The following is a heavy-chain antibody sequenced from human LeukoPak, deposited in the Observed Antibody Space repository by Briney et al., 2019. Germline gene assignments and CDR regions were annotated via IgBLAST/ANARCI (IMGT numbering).Heavy chain of an antibody. J-gene: IGHJ3*02. D-gene: IGHD2-15*01. Sequence: GSLRLSCAASGFAFSSYAMHWVRPAPGQGREWVAAISTDGSNKYYADSVKGRFTFSRDNSKNTLYLQMNSLRADDTATYYCARVQSGSDAFDIWGQGTMVTVSS. V-gene: IGHV3-30-3*01. CDR2: ISTDGSNK. CDR3: ARVQSGSDAFDI. CDR1: GFAFSSYA.